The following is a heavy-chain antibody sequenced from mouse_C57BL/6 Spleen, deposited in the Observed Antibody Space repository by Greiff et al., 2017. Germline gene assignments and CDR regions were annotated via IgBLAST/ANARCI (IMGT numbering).Heavy chain of an antibody. Sequence: QVQLQQSGAELVRPGASVTLSCKASGYTFTDYEMHWVKQTPVHGLEWIGAIDPETGGTAYNQKFKGKAILTADKSSSTAYMELRSLTSEDSAVYYCTRGVTYAMDYWGQGTSVTVSS. CDR2: IDPETGGT. CDR3: TRGVTYAMDY. V-gene: IGHV1-15*01. J-gene: IGHJ4*01. D-gene: IGHD2-2*01. CDR1: GYTFTDYE.